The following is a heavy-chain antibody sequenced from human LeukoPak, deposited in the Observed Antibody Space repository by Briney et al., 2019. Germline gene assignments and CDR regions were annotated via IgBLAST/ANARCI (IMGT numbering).Heavy chain of an antibody. D-gene: IGHD3-16*02. CDR3: TRSSRYDSLNMDV. V-gene: IGHV3-74*01. Sequence: GGSLRLSCAASGFTFSSYRMHWVRQAPGRGLVWVSRINSDGSTTNYADSVKGRFTISRDNVKNTVDPQMNSLRAEDTTVYYCTRSSRYDSLNMDVWGKGTTVTVSS. CDR1: GFTFSSYR. J-gene: IGHJ6*03. CDR2: INSDGSTT.